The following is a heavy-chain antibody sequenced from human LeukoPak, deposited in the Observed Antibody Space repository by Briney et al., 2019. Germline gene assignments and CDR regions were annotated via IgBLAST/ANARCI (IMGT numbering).Heavy chain of an antibody. Sequence: PGGSLRLSCAASGFTFSSYGIHWVRQTPGKGLEWVAVISYDGSDKYYADSVKGRFTISRDNSKNTLYLQMNSLRPEDTAVYYCARGYSSSWFDYWGQGTLVTVSS. V-gene: IGHV3-30*03. J-gene: IGHJ4*02. CDR2: ISYDGSDK. CDR1: GFTFSSYG. CDR3: ARGYSSSWFDY. D-gene: IGHD6-13*01.